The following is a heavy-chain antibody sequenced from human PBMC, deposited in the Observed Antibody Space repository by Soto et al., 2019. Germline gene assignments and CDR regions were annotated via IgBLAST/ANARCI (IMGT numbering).Heavy chain of an antibody. Sequence: SETLSLTCTVSGGSSSGYYWSWLRQPPGKGLEWIGSIYNSGSTYYNPSLKSRVTISVDTSKNQFSLKLSSVTAADTAVYYCARDSGNYRTSNWGQGTLVTVSS. D-gene: IGHD1-26*01. J-gene: IGHJ4*02. CDR2: IYNSGST. CDR3: ARDSGNYRTSN. CDR1: GGSSSGYY. V-gene: IGHV4-4*08.